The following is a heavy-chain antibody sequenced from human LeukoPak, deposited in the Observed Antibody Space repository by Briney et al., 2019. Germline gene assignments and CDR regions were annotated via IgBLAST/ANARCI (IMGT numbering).Heavy chain of an antibody. J-gene: IGHJ4*02. D-gene: IGHD3-22*01. CDR3: ARDYYKNFDY. CDR1: GFTFSSYT. V-gene: IGHV3-21*01. CDR2: ISSSSSYI. Sequence: GGSLRFSCAASGFTFSSYTMNWVRQAPGKGLEWVSSISSSSSYIFYADSVKGRFTISRDNAKNSLYLQMNSLRAEDTAVYYCARDYYKNFDYWGQGTLVTVSS.